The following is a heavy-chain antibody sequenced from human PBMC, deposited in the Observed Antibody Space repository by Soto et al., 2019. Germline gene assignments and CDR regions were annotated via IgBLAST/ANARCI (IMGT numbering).Heavy chain of an antibody. CDR3: GRCTGTSCHLGADF. D-gene: IGHD2-2*01. Sequence: QVQLVESGGGVVQPGRSLRLSCAASGFTFSNYALHWVRQAPGGGLEWVALISFDGNNKSYAKSVKGRFSISRDNSKNTLYLQMNSLRAEDTAVYYCGRCTGTSCHLGADFWGQGTLVIVSS. CDR1: GFTFSNYA. CDR2: ISFDGNNK. J-gene: IGHJ4*02. V-gene: IGHV3-30-3*01.